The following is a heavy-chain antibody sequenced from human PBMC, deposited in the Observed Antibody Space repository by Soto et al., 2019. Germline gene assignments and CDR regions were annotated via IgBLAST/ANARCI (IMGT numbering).Heavy chain of an antibody. V-gene: IGHV1-18*01. D-gene: IGHD1-26*01. CDR3: ARDRGSYALDY. J-gene: IGHJ4*02. CDR2: ISAYNGNT. CDR1: GYTFTSYG. Sequence: QVQLVQSGAEVKKPGASVKVSCKASGYTFTSYGISWVRQAPGQGLGWMGWISAYNGNTNYEQKLQGRVTMTTATSTSTAYMEVRSLRSDDTAVYYCARDRGSYALDYWGQGTLVTVSS.